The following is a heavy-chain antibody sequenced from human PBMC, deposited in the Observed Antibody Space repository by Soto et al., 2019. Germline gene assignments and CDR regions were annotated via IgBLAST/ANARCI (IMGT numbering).Heavy chain of an antibody. CDR1: GFTFTRHG. CDR3: ASDQEYASDY. D-gene: IGHD2-2*01. J-gene: IGHJ4*02. V-gene: IGHV3-48*04. CDR2: ISSSSGAI. Sequence: EVQLVESGGGLVQPGGSLRLSCAASGFTFTRHGMNWVRQAPGKGPEWVSHISSSSGAIYYADSVKGRFTISRDNAKNSLYLQMNSLRAEDTAVYYCASDQEYASDYWGQGTLVTVSS.